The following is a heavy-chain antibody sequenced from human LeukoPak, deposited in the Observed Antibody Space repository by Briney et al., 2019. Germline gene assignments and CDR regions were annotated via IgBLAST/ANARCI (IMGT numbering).Heavy chain of an antibody. J-gene: IGHJ4*02. CDR3: ARVVGYNDY. CDR1: GFTFSSYE. CDR2: ISSSGSTI. D-gene: IGHD5-24*01. Sequence: GGPLRLSCAASGFTFSSYEMNWVRLAPGKGLEWVSYISSSGSTIYYADSVKGRFTISRDNAKNSLYLQMNSLRAEDTAVYYCARVVGYNDYWGQGTLVTVSS. V-gene: IGHV3-48*03.